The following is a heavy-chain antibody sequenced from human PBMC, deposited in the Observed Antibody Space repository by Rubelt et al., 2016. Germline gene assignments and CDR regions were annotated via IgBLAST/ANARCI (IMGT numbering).Heavy chain of an antibody. CDR3: ARFRGYYDSRDAFDI. Sequence: QVQLQESGPGLVKPSETLSLTCTVSGGSISSYYWSWIRQPPGKGLEWIGYIYYSGSTNYYPPLKMRVTRSVDTSKNQFSLKLSSVTAADTAVYYCARFRGYYDSRDAFDIWGQGTMVTVSS. V-gene: IGHV4-59*01. D-gene: IGHD3-22*01. J-gene: IGHJ3*02. CDR1: GGSISSYY. CDR2: IYYSGST.